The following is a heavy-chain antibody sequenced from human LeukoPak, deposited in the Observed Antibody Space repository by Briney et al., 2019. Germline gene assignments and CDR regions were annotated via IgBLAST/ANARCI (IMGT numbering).Heavy chain of an antibody. D-gene: IGHD2-2*02. CDR3: ARDLLGVVPAAIRYNWFDP. J-gene: IGHJ5*02. CDR1: GLTFSSHA. CDR2: ITGSGGTT. V-gene: IGHV3-23*01. Sequence: GGSLRLSCVASGLTFSSHAMTWVRQTPGKGLEWVSGITGSGGTTYHADSVKGRFTISRDNAKNSLYLQMNSLRAEDTAVYYCARDLLGVVPAAIRYNWFDPWGQGTLVTVSS.